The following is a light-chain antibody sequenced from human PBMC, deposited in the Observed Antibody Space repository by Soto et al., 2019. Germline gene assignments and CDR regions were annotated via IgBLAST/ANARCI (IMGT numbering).Light chain of an antibody. CDR2: GAS. CDR1: QSVNIY. Sequence: EIVTTQSPSTLSVSPLERSTLSCRASQSVNIYLAWYQQKPGQAPRLLIFGASYRATGIPARFSGSGSGTEFNLTISSLQSEDFAVYFCQQYDDWLRLTFGGGTKVDIK. J-gene: IGKJ4*01. CDR3: QQYDDWLRLT. V-gene: IGKV3D-15*01.